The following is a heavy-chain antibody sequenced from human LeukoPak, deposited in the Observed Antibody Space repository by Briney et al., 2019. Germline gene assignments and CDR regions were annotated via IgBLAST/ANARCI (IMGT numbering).Heavy chain of an antibody. V-gene: IGHV4-59*11. J-gene: IGHJ4*02. CDR2: IYNSVTT. D-gene: IGHD3-9*01. Sequence: PSETLSLTCTVSGGSISNHYWSWIRQPPGKGLEWIGYIYNSVTTNYNPSLKSRVTISVDTSKNQFSLKSTSVTAADTAVYYCARQAAFDRSKGQFDYWGQGTLVTVSS. CDR3: ARQAAFDRSKGQFDY. CDR1: GGSISNHY.